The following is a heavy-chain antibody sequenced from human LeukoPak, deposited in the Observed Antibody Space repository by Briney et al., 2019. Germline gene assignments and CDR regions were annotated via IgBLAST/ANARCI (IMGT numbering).Heavy chain of an antibody. D-gene: IGHD4-17*01. CDR1: GFTFSSYA. CDR2: ISGSGGNT. Sequence: PGGSLRLSCAASGFTFSSYAMSWVRQAPGKGLEWVSAISGSGGNTNYADSVKGRVTISRDNSKNTLYLQMNSLRAEDTAVYYCAKGGGGALYPHYGDYYWGQGTLVTVSS. CDR3: AKGGGGALYPHYGDYY. J-gene: IGHJ4*02. V-gene: IGHV3-23*01.